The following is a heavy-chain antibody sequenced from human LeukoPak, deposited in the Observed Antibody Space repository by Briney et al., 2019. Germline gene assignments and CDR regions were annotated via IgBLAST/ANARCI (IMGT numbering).Heavy chain of an antibody. CDR1: GFTFDDYG. J-gene: IGHJ6*03. CDR2: INWNGVSA. V-gene: IGHV3-20*04. Sequence: GGSLRLSXAASGFTFDDYGMNWIRQVPGKGLEWVSGINWNGVSATYADSVRGRFTISRDNAKNSLFLQMHSLRVEDTALYYCARDFRYYMDVWGKGTTVTVSS. CDR3: ARDFRYYMDV.